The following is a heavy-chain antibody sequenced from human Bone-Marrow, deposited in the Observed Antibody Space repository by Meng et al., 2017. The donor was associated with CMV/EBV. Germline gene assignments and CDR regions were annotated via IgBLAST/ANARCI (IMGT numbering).Heavy chain of an antibody. V-gene: IGHV1-46*01. CDR2: INPSGGST. J-gene: IGHJ6*02. CDR3: ARGRGGTAITGTGGGMDV. CDR1: GYTFTGYY. D-gene: IGHD1-7*01. Sequence: ASVKVSCKASGYTFTGYYMHWVRQAPGQGLEWMGIINPSGGSTSYAQKFQGRVTMTRDTSTSTVYMELSSLRSEDTAVYYCARGRGGTAITGTGGGMDVWGQGTTVTVSS.